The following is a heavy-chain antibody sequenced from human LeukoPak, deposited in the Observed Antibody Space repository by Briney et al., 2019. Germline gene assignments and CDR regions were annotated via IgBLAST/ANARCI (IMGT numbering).Heavy chain of an antibody. D-gene: IGHD3-10*01. J-gene: IGHJ6*03. Sequence: PQTLSLTSTVDGRSISSGSSYCSWIWQPAWKGLEWFVLMYTSRSTHYNPSLKSRVTISVDTSKKQFSLKLSSVTAADIAVYYCARGLRYYRSGGYFATDYYYYYMDVWRKGTTVTVSS. CDR3: ARGLRYYRSGGYFATDYYYYYMDV. CDR1: GRSISSGSSY. CDR2: MYTSRST. V-gene: IGHV4-61*02.